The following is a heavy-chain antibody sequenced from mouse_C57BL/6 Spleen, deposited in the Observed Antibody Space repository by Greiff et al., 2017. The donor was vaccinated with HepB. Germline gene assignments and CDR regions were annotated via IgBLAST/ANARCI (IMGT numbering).Heavy chain of an antibody. CDR1: GYAFSSYW. Sequence: VQLQQSGAELVKPGASVKISCKASGYAFSSYWMNWVKQRPGKGLEWIGQIYPGDGDTNYNGKFKGKATLTADISSSTAYMQLSSLTSEDSAVYFCARRDDYDDYYAMDYWGQGTSVTVSS. J-gene: IGHJ4*01. CDR2: IYPGDGDT. D-gene: IGHD2-4*01. CDR3: ARRDDYDDYYAMDY. V-gene: IGHV1-80*01.